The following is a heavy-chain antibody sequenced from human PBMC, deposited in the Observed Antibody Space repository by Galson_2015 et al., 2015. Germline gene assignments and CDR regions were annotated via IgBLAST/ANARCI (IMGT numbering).Heavy chain of an antibody. Sequence: TLTLTCTFSGFSLSTTGVGVGWIRQPPGKALEWLALIYWDDDKRYRPSLKSRLTITKDTSKNQVVLTMTNMDPVDTATYYCAHRSGYYPYYYHYAMDVWGQGTTVTVSS. J-gene: IGHJ6*02. CDR3: AHRSGYYPYYYHYAMDV. CDR2: IYWDDDK. V-gene: IGHV2-5*02. D-gene: IGHD3-3*01. CDR1: GFSLSTTGVG.